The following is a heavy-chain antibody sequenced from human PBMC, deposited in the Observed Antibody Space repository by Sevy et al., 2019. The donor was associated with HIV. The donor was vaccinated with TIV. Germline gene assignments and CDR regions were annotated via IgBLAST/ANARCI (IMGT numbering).Heavy chain of an antibody. D-gene: IGHD6-13*01. Sequence: GGSLRLSCAASGFTFSDYYMSWIRQAPGKGLEWVSYISSSGSTIYYADSVKGRFTISRDNAKNSLYLQMNSLRAEDTALYYCARGGFRSSWPARFNYWGQGTLVTVSS. J-gene: IGHJ4*02. CDR1: GFTFSDYY. CDR2: ISSSGSTI. V-gene: IGHV3-11*01. CDR3: ARGGFRSSWPARFNY.